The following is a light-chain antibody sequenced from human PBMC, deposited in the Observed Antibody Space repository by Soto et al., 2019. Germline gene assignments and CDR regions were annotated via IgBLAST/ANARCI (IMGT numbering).Light chain of an antibody. CDR2: AAS. Sequence: DIQMTQSPSSLSASVGDRVTITCRASQNIRSYLNWYQQRIGKAPKVLIYAASSLQSGVPSRFSGSGSGTDFTLTISSLQPEDFATYYCQQYNSYSFGQGTKVDIK. CDR3: QQYNSYS. CDR1: QNIRSY. V-gene: IGKV1-39*01. J-gene: IGKJ1*01.